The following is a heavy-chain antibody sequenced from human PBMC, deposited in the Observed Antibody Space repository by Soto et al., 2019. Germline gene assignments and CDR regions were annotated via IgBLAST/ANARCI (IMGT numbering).Heavy chain of an antibody. CDR1: RLTITRNW. V-gene: IGHV3-7*01. J-gene: IGHJ3*02. CDR3: ARAPLALTTAVGAFDI. CDR2: IKEDGSEK. Sequence: EVQLVASGGALVQPGGSLRLSCVASRLTITRNWMSWVRQAPGKGLEWVATIKEDGSEKYYVDSVKGRFTISRDNAKSSVYLQMNTLRVADTAVYYCARAPLALTTAVGAFDIWGQGTVVTVSS. D-gene: IGHD4-17*01.